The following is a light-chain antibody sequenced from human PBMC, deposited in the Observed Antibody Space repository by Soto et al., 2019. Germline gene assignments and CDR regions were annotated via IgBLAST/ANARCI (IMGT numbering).Light chain of an antibody. CDR3: SSYTTSNTRQIV. J-gene: IGLJ1*01. V-gene: IGLV2-14*03. CDR2: DVS. CDR1: SSDVVGYNY. Sequence: GPPGQSITISCTGTSSDVVGYNYVSWYQHHPGKAPKLIIYDVSNRPSGVSIRFSGSKSDNTASLTISGLQPEDEADYHCSSYTTSNTRQIVFGTGTKVTVL.